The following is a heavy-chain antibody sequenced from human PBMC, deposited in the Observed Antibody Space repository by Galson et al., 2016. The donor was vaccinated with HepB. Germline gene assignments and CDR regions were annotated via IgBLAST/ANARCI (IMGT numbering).Heavy chain of an antibody. CDR1: GVFFSSSSFY. CDR2: IYYDGYT. CDR3: VRFASGRYTD. J-gene: IGHJ4*02. D-gene: IGHD1-26*01. Sequence: SETLSLTCTVSGVFFSSSSFYWGWIRQPPGKGPEWVGAIYYDGYTSYNPSLKSRVTVSVDTSKKHLYLYLTSVTAADTAVYYCVRFASGRYTDWGQGTLASVSS. V-gene: IGHV4-39*02.